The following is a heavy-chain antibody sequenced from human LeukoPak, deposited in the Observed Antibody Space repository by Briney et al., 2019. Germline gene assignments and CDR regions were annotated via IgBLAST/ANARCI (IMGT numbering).Heavy chain of an antibody. CDR3: ARDAGVGDLDY. J-gene: IGHJ4*02. Sequence: GGSLRLSCAASGFTFSSYWMSWVRQPPGKGLEWVANIKQHGSEKYYVDSVKGRFTISRDNAKNSLYLQMNSLRAGDTAVYYCARDAGVGDLDYWGQGTLVTVSS. V-gene: IGHV3-7*01. CDR2: IKQHGSEK. D-gene: IGHD3-16*01. CDR1: GFTFSSYW.